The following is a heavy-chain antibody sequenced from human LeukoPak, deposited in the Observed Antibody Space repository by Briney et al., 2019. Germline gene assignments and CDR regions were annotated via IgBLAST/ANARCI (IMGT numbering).Heavy chain of an antibody. CDR2: IYHSGST. J-gene: IGHJ4*02. CDR3: ARAVSGNSPVDY. D-gene: IGHD4-23*01. V-gene: IGHV4-38-2*02. CDR1: GYSISSGYY. Sequence: PSETLSLTCTVSGYSISSGYYWGWIRQPPGKGLEWIGSIYHSGSTYYNPSLKSRVTISVDTSKNQFSLKLSSVTAADTAVYYCARAVSGNSPVDYWGQGTLVTVSS.